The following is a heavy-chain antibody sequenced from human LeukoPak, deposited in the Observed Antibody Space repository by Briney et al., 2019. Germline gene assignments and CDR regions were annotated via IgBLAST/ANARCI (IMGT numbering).Heavy chain of an antibody. D-gene: IGHD6-19*01. CDR2: INHSGST. CDR3: ARVRHSSGWYRGYAFDI. V-gene: IGHV4-34*01. J-gene: IGHJ3*02. Sequence: SETLSLTCAVYGGSFSGYYWSWIRQPPGKGLEWIGEINHSGSTNYNPSLKSRVTISVDTSKNQFSLKLSFVTAADTAVYYCARVRHSSGWYRGYAFDIWGQGTMVTVSS. CDR1: GGSFSGYY.